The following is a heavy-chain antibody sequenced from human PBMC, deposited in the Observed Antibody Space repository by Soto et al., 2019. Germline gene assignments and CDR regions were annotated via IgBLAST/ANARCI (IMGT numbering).Heavy chain of an antibody. D-gene: IGHD3-22*01. CDR1: GGSISSYY. Sequence: SETLSFTCTVSGGSISSYYWSWIRQPPGKGPEWIGYVYYDGHTDYNPSLESRVTIAVDTSKNQFSLRLTSVTAADTAVYYCTKVRADYYDSSGPNYWGQGTLVTVSS. CDR3: TKVRADYYDSSGPNY. J-gene: IGHJ4*02. V-gene: IGHV4-59*01. CDR2: VYYDGHT.